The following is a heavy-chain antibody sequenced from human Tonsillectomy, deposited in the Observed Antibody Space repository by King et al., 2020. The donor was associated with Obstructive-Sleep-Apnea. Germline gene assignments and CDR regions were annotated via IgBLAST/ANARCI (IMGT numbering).Heavy chain of an antibody. CDR1: GFSLSDYY. CDR3: VRVGNYYVRVGDSKDALAM. J-gene: IGHJ3*02. V-gene: IGHV3-72*01. D-gene: IGHD3-10*02. CDR2: IRNYRKSFST. Sequence: VQLVESGGGLVQPGGSLRLSCAVSGFSLSDYYMDWVRQAPGKGLEWVGRIRNYRKSFSTVYAASVAGRFTFARDDSMNSLYLQMSSMKIEDTAVYFCVRVGNYYVRVGDSKDALAMWGQGTMVAVSS.